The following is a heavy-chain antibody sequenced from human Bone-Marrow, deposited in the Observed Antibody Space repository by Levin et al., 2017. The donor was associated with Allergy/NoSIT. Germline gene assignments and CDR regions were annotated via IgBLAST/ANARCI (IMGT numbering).Heavy chain of an antibody. V-gene: IGHV3-74*03. Sequence: LSLTCATSGFPFNSSWMHWVRQAPGKGLEWVSRINTDGSSTTYADSLKDRFTISRDNGKNTVYLQMKSLRADDTAVYYCARESAYGGDYFDYWGHGTQVTVSS. CDR2: INTDGSST. D-gene: IGHD4-23*01. CDR3: ARESAYGGDYFDY. J-gene: IGHJ4*01. CDR1: GFPFNSSW.